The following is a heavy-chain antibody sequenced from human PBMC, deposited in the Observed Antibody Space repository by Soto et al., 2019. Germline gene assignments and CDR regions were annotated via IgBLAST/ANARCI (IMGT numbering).Heavy chain of an antibody. Sequence: EVQLVESGGGLVQPGGSLRLSCATSGFILSDCAMNWVRQAPWKGLEWVSYISSRSSVIDYADSVKGRFTVYRDNARNSVDLQMNSLRAEDTAVYYCARDLSWGSNWYYYMDVWGKGTTVTVSS. CDR3: ARDLSWGSNWYYYMDV. V-gene: IGHV3-48*01. CDR2: ISSRSSVI. J-gene: IGHJ6*03. D-gene: IGHD7-27*01. CDR1: GFILSDCA.